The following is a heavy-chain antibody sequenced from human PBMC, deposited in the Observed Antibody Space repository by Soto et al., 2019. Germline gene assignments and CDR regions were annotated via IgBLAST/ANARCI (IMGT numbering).Heavy chain of an antibody. CDR2: IYYSGSA. V-gene: IGHV4-31*03. CDR1: GGSISSGDYY. CDR3: ARGINPVGGFDI. Sequence: SETLSLTCTVSGGSISSGDYYWSWIRQHPGKGLEWIAYIYYSGSAYYNPSLESRLNISVDRSKRQFSLKLSSVTAADTAVYYCARGINPVGGFDIWGQGTMVTVSS. D-gene: IGHD3-16*01. J-gene: IGHJ3*02.